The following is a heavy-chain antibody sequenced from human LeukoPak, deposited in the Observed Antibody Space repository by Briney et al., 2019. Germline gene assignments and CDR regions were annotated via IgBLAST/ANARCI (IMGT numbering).Heavy chain of an antibody. V-gene: IGHV4-59*01. J-gene: IGHJ4*02. CDR2: IYYSGST. CDR1: GGSISSYY. Sequence: SETLSLTCTVAGGSISSYYWSWIRQPPGKGLEWIGYIYYSGSTNYNPSLKSRVTISVDTSKNQFSLKLSSVTAADTAVYYCARDGGGVGIGELSSCYFDYWGQGTLVTVSS. CDR3: ARDGGGVGIGELSSCYFDY. D-gene: IGHD3-10*01.